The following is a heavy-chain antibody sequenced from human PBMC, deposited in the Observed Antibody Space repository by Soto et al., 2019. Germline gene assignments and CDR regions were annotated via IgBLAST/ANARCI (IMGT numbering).Heavy chain of an antibody. D-gene: IGHD2-15*01. Sequence: PGGSLRLSCAASGFTFSGSSVRWVRQASGKGLEWVGRIRNKANSYATAYAASVRGRFTIYRDDSKNTAFLQMNSLNTEDTAVYYCISHSPEDMRRTWGQGTLVTVSS. CDR3: ISHSPEDMRRT. CDR1: GFTFSGSS. V-gene: IGHV3-73*01. J-gene: IGHJ4*02. CDR2: IRNKANSYAT.